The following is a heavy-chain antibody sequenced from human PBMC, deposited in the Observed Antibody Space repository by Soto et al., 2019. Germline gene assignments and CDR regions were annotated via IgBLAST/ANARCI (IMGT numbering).Heavy chain of an antibody. Sequence: GGSLRLSCAASGFTFSSYAMSWVRQAPGKGLEWVSAISGSGGSTYYADSVKGRFTISRDNSKNTLYLQMNSLRAEDTAVYYCGELVATTHGGYWGQGTLVTVSS. D-gene: IGHD5-12*01. V-gene: IGHV3-23*01. CDR3: GELVATTHGGY. CDR1: GFTFSSYA. CDR2: ISGSGGST. J-gene: IGHJ4*02.